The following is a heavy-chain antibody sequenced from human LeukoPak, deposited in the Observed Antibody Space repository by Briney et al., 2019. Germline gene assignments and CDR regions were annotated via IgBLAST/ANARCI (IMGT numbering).Heavy chain of an antibody. Sequence: SQTLSLTCAISGDSVSNNSAAWNWIRQSPSRGLEWLGRTYYRSKWYNDYAVSVKSRITINPDTSKNQFSLQLNSVTPEDTAVYYCARDHRMLGWTREQSAPYNWFDPWGQGTLVTVSS. CDR3: ARDHRMLGWTREQSAPYNWFDP. V-gene: IGHV6-1*01. CDR1: GDSVSNNSAA. CDR2: TYYRSKWYN. J-gene: IGHJ5*02. D-gene: IGHD1/OR15-1a*01.